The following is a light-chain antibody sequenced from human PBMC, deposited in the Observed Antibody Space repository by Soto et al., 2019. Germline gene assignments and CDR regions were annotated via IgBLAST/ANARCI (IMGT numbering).Light chain of an antibody. V-gene: IGKV1-17*01. Sequence: DIQMTQSPSSLSASVGDRVTITCRASQGISNDLGWYQQKPGLAPKRLISAASTLQSGVPSRFRGSGSGTEFSLTISGLQTEDIATYYCLQHHSYPWTFGQGTKVDNK. J-gene: IGKJ1*01. CDR2: AAS. CDR3: LQHHSYPWT. CDR1: QGISND.